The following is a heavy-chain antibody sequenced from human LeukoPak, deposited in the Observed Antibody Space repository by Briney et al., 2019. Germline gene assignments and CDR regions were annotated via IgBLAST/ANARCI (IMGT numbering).Heavy chain of an antibody. D-gene: IGHD6-13*01. CDR2: IIPIFGTA. CDR1: GGTFSSYA. Sequence: SVKVSCKASGGTFSSYAISWVRQAPGQGPEWMGRIIPIFGTANYAQRFQGRVTITTDESTSTAYMELSSLRSEDTAVYYCASAQINQYSSSWYDYWGQGTLVTVSS. V-gene: IGHV1-69*05. CDR3: ASAQINQYSSSWYDY. J-gene: IGHJ4*02.